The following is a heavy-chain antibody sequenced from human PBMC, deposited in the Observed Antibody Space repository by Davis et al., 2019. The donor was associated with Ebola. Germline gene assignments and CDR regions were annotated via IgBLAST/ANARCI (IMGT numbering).Heavy chain of an antibody. J-gene: IGHJ4*02. Sequence: AASVKVSCKASGYTFTSYYMHWVRQAPGQGLEWMGRIIPILGIANYAQKFQGRVTITADKSTSTAYMELSSLRSEDTAVYYCARAQFPTTSDHWGQGTLVTVSS. CDR3: ARAQFPTTSDH. D-gene: IGHD1-1*01. CDR1: GYTFTSYY. CDR2: IIPILGIA. V-gene: IGHV1-69*04.